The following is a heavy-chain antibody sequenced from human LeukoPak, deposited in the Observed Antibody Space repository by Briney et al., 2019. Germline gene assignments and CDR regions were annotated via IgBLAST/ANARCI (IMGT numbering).Heavy chain of an antibody. J-gene: IGHJ4*02. CDR3: AKDAWRLTFAFDY. V-gene: IGHV3-30*18. D-gene: IGHD3-10*01. CDR2: MSFDGSSK. Sequence: QPGRSLRLSCAASGFTFSSYGMHWVRQAPGKGLEWVAVMSFDGSSKYYADSVKGRFTISRDNAKNTLYLQTNSLRVEDTAVYYCAKDAWRLTFAFDYWGQGALVTVSS. CDR1: GFTFSSYG.